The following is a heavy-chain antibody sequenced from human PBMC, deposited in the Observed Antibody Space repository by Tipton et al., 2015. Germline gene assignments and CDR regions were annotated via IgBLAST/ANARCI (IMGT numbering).Heavy chain of an antibody. D-gene: IGHD5-18*01. CDR3: ARVDTSLITFDL. CDR1: GFSFSDYT. Sequence: SLRLSCAASGFSFSDYTINWVRQAPGMGLEWVSSISSDSGYIYYSDSVKGRFTISRDNAKNSLHLQMKSLRVEDTAFYYCARVDTSLITFDLWGQGTLVTVSS. CDR2: ISSDSGYI. J-gene: IGHJ4*02. V-gene: IGHV3-21*04.